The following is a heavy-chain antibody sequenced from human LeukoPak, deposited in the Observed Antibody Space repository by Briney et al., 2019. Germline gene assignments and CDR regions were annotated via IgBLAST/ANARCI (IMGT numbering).Heavy chain of an antibody. V-gene: IGHV4-61*02. D-gene: IGHD5-18*01. J-gene: IGHJ6*03. CDR3: TREVGDSYGPYYYYYYMDV. CDR2: IYTSGST. Sequence: PSETLSLTCTVSGGSISSGSYYWSWIRQPAGKGLEWIGRIYTSGSTNYNPSLKSRVTISVDTSKNQFSLKLSSVTAADTAVYYCTREVGDSYGPYYYYYYMDVWGKGTTVTISS. CDR1: GGSISSGSYY.